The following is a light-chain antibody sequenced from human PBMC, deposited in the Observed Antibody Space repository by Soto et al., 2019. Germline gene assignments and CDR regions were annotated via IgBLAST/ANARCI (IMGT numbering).Light chain of an antibody. CDR2: SND. CDR1: SSNIETNT. V-gene: IGLV1-44*01. J-gene: IGLJ7*01. CDR3: AAWDDSLNSAV. Sequence: QPVLTQPPSASGTPGPRVTISCSGSSSNIETNTVNWYQQLPGTAPKLLIYSNDQRPSGVPDRFSGSKSGTSASLAIRGLQSEDEADYYCAAWDDSLNSAVFGGGTQLTVL.